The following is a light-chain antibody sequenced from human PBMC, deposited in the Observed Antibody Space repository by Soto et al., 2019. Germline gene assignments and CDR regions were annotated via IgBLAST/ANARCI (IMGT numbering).Light chain of an antibody. CDR2: KVS. V-gene: IGLV2-14*01. CDR1: SSDIGGYNY. CDR3: SSFTSSTLGV. J-gene: IGLJ1*01. Sequence: QSALTQPASVSGSPGQSITISCTGTSSDIGGYNYVSWYQQHPGRAPKLMIYKVSNRPSGVPYRISGSKSGNTASLTISGLQAEDEADYYCSSFTSSTLGVFGTGTKVTVL.